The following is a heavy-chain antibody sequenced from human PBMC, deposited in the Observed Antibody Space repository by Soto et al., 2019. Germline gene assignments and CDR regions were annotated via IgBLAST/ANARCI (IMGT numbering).Heavy chain of an antibody. CDR3: AADLDTQTFDY. Sequence: SETLSLTCTVSGYSISSGYYWGWIRQPPGKGLEWIGSIYHSGSTYYNPSLKSRVTISVDTSKNQISLKLSSVTAADTAVYYCAADLDTQTFDYWGQGTLVTVSS. J-gene: IGHJ4*02. CDR1: GYSISSGYY. D-gene: IGHD2-15*01. V-gene: IGHV4-38-2*02. CDR2: IYHSGST.